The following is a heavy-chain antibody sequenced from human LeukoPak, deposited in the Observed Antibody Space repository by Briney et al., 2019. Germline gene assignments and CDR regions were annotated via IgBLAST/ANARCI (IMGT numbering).Heavy chain of an antibody. Sequence: ASVKVSCKASGYTFTSYDINWVRQATGQGLEWMGWMNPNSGNTGYAQKFQGRVTMTRNTSISTAYMELSSLRSEDTAVYYCARGPLLWFGELLLSYWYFDLRGRGTLVTVSS. D-gene: IGHD3-10*01. CDR3: ARGPLLWFGELLLSYWYFDL. CDR1: GYTFTSYD. CDR2: MNPNSGNT. V-gene: IGHV1-8*01. J-gene: IGHJ2*01.